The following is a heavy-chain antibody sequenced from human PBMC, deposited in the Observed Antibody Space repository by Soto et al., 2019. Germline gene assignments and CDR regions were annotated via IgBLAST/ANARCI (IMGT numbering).Heavy chain of an antibody. D-gene: IGHD6-13*01. CDR3: ARVGAAAGRGAFDI. CDR2: ISAYNGNT. V-gene: IGHV1-18*01. CDR1: GYTFTSYG. Sequence: GXSVKVSCKASGYTFTSYGISWVRQAPGQGLEWMGWISAYNGNTNYAQKLQGRVTMTTDTSTSTAYMELRSLRSDDTAVYYCARVGAAAGRGAFDIWGQGTMVTVSS. J-gene: IGHJ3*02.